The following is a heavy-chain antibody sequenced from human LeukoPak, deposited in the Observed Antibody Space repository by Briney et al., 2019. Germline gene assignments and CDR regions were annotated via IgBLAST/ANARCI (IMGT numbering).Heavy chain of an antibody. V-gene: IGHV1-3*01. D-gene: IGHD1-26*01. CDR1: GYTFTSYA. Sequence: ASVKVSCKASGYTFTSYAMHWVRQAPGQRLEWMGWINAGNGNTKYSQKLQGRVTITRDTSASTAYMELSSLRSEDTAVYYCARESGLLYYFDYWGQGTLVTVSS. CDR3: ARESGLLYYFDY. CDR2: INAGNGNT. J-gene: IGHJ4*02.